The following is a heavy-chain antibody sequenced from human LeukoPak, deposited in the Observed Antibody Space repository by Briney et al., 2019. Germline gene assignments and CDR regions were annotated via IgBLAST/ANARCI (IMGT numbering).Heavy chain of an antibody. CDR2: IYHSGST. D-gene: IGHD2-2*01. CDR1: GGSISSYY. CDR3: ARVSRMDCSSTICQGWYFDL. J-gene: IGHJ2*01. V-gene: IGHV4-59*12. Sequence: PSETLSLTCTVSGGSISSYYWSWIRQPPGKGLEWIGCIYHSGSTYYNPSLKSRVTISVDRSKNQFSLKLSSVTAADTAVYYCARVSRMDCSSTICQGWYFDLWGRGTLVTVSS.